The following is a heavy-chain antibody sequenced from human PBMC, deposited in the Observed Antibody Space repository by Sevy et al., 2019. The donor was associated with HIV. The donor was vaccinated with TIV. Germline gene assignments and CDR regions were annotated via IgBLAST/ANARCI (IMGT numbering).Heavy chain of an antibody. CDR1: GFTFSSYS. CDR2: ISSSSSYI. D-gene: IGHD3-22*01. CDR3: ARDRYYYDSSGYPADAFDI. J-gene: IGHJ3*02. Sequence: GGSLRLSCAASGFTFSSYSMNWVRQAPGKGLEWVSSISSSSSYIYYADSVKGRFTISRDNAKNSLYLQMNSLRAEDTDGNYCARDRYYYDSSGYPADAFDIWGQGTMVTVSS. V-gene: IGHV3-21*01.